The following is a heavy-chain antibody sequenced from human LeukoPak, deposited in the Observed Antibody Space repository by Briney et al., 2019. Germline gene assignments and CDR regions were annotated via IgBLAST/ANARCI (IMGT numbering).Heavy chain of an antibody. D-gene: IGHD5-18*01. CDR3: ARQYISGQWYFDY. CDR1: GFTFSSHA. Sequence: GGSLRLSCAASGFTFSSHALHWVRQAPGKGLERVAVISSDGSYKYYADSVKGRFTISRDNSKNTLYLQMNSLIPEDTAVYYCARQYISGQWYFDYWGQGTLVTVSS. V-gene: IGHV3-30*04. CDR2: ISSDGSYK. J-gene: IGHJ4*02.